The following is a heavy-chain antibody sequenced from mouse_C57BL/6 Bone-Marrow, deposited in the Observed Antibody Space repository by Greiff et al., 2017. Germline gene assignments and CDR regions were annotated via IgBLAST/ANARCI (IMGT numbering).Heavy chain of an antibody. V-gene: IGHV1-63*01. Sequence: VQLVESGAELVRPGTSVKMSCKASGYTFTNYWIGWAKQRPGHGLEWIGDIYPGGGYTNYNEKFKGKATLTADKSSSTAYMQFSSLTSEDSAIYYCAREGGDGYFQFAYWGQGTLVTVSA. J-gene: IGHJ3*01. CDR3: AREGGDGYFQFAY. CDR2: IYPGGGYT. D-gene: IGHD2-3*01. CDR1: GYTFTNYW.